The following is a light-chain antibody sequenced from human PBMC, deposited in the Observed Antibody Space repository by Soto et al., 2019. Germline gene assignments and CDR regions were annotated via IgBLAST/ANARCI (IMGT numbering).Light chain of an antibody. CDR2: GAS. CDR3: QQYNNWWT. V-gene: IGKV3-15*01. J-gene: IGKJ1*01. Sequence: EIVMTQSPATLSVSPGERATLSCRASQSVSSNLAWYQQKPGQAPRLLIYGASTRATGIPARFSGSGSGTEFTLTISSLQSEDFAIYYCQQYNNWWTFGQGTKVGLK. CDR1: QSVSSN.